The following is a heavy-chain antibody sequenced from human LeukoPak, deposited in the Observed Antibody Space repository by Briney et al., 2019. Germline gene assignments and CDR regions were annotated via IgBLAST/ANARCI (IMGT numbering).Heavy chain of an antibody. Sequence: GGSLRLSCAASGFTFSSHGMHWVRQAPGKGLEWVAFMPYDGNNKYYADSVKGRFTISRDNSKNTLYLQMNSLRAEDTAVYYCARAGYSSAFDIWGQGTMVTVSS. V-gene: IGHV3-30*02. D-gene: IGHD5-18*01. CDR1: GFTFSSHG. CDR3: ARAGYSSAFDI. CDR2: MPYDGNNK. J-gene: IGHJ3*02.